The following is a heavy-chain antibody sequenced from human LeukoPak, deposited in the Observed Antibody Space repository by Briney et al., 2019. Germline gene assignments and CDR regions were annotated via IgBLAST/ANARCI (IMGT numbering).Heavy chain of an antibody. D-gene: IGHD3-22*01. V-gene: IGHV3-23*01. CDR1: GFTFSSYA. CDR3: AKDGPLTYYYDSSGYSPFDY. J-gene: IGHJ4*02. Sequence: GGSLRLSCAASGFTFSSYAMSWVRQAPGKGLEWVSAISGSGGSTYYADSVKGRFTISRYNSKNTLYLQMNSLRAEDTAVYYCAKDGPLTYYYDSSGYSPFDYWGQGTLVTVSS. CDR2: ISGSGGST.